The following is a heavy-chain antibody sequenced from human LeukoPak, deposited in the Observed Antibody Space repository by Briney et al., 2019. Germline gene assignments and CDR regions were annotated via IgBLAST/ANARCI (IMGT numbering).Heavy chain of an antibody. J-gene: IGHJ4*02. Sequence: PGRSLRLSCAASGFTFSNAWTSSVRQAPGKGLEWVGRNKSKTDGGTTDYAAPVKGRFTISRDDSKTTLYLQMNRLKTEDTAVYYCTTLGGWFDYWGQGTLVTVSS. D-gene: IGHD6-19*01. V-gene: IGHV3-15*01. CDR3: TTLGGWFDY. CDR2: NKSKTDGGTT. CDR1: GFTFSNAW.